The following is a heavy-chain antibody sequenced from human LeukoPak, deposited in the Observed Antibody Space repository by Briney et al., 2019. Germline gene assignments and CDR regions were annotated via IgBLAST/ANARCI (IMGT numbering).Heavy chain of an antibody. J-gene: IGHJ3*02. CDR3: ARDGDSSGYDAFDI. V-gene: IGHV4-39*07. Sequence: SETLSLTCTVSGGSISSSSYYWGWIRQPPGKGLEWIGSIYYSGSTYYNPSLKSRVTISVDTSKNQFSLKLSSVTAADTAVYYCARDGDSSGYDAFDIWGQGTMVTVSS. CDR1: GGSISSSSYY. D-gene: IGHD3-22*01. CDR2: IYYSGST.